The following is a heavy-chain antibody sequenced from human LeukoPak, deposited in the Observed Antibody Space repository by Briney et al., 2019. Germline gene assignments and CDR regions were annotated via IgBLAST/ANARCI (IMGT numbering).Heavy chain of an antibody. J-gene: IGHJ5*02. V-gene: IGHV4-59*01. CDR3: ARGPIIAAARTGNWFDP. CDR1: GGSISSYY. CDR2: IYYSGST. Sequence: SETLSLTCTVSGGSISSYYWSWIRQPPGKGLEWIGYIYYSGSTNYNPSLKSRVTISVDTSKNQFSLKLSSVTAADTAVYYCARGPIIAAARTGNWFDPWGQGTLVTVSS. D-gene: IGHD6-13*01.